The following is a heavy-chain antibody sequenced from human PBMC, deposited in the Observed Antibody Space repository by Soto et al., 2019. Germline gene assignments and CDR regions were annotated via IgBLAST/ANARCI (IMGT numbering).Heavy chain of an antibody. D-gene: IGHD6-19*01. CDR2: ISSSTI. J-gene: IGHJ5*02. Sequence: EVPLVESGGGLVQPGGSLRLSCAASGFTFNNYNMNWVRQAPGKGLEWVSYISSSTIYYADSVKGRFTISRDNAKNSLYLQMNSLRAEDTAVYYCAREGSDWYNWFDPWGQGTLVTVSS. CDR1: GFTFNNYN. V-gene: IGHV3-48*01. CDR3: AREGSDWYNWFDP.